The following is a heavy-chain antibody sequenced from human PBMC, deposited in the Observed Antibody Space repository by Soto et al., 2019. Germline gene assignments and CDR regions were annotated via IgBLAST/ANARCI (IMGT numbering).Heavy chain of an antibody. CDR2: IYYSGST. V-gene: IGHV4-59*01. J-gene: IGHJ4*02. CDR3: ASIGLHYYDSSGYPSPLDY. D-gene: IGHD3-22*01. CDR1: GGSISSYY. Sequence: SETLSLTCTVSGGSISSYYWSWIRQPPGRGLEWIGYIYYSGSTNYNPSLKSRVTISVDTSKNQFSLKLSSVTAADTAVYYCASIGLHYYDSSGYPSPLDYWGQGTLVTVSS.